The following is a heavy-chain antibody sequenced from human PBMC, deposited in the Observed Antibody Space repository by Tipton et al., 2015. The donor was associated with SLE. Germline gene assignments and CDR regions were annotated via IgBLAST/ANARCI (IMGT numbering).Heavy chain of an antibody. V-gene: IGHV3-15*01. J-gene: IGHJ4*02. D-gene: IGHD2-2*01. Sequence: SLRLSCAASGFTFSNAWMSWVRQAPGKGLEWVGRIKSKTDGGTTDYAAPVKGRFTISRDNSKNTLYLQMNSLRAEDTAVYYCAKDPPVGVVPAAMDDYWGQGTLVTVSS. CDR1: GFTFSNAW. CDR2: IKSKTDGGTT. CDR3: AKDPPVGVVPAAMDDY.